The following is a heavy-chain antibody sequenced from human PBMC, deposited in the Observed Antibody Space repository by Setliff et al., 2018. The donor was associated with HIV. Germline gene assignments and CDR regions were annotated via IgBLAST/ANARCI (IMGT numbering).Heavy chain of an antibody. V-gene: IGHV5-51*01. D-gene: IGHD1-26*01. Sequence: GESLKISCHLSGYSFVDFWIGWVRQMPGKGLEWVGFIYPGDSDSRYSPSFRGQVTISADKSTTTAYLQWSSLKASDTAMYYCARQASYVLDPWGQGTLVTVSS. CDR3: ARQASYVLDP. CDR1: GYSFVDFW. CDR2: IYPGDSDS. J-gene: IGHJ5*02.